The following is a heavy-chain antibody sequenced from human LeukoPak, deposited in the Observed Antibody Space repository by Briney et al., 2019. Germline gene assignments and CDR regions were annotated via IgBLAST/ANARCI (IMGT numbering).Heavy chain of an antibody. V-gene: IGHV1-24*01. J-gene: IGHJ4*02. Sequence: ASVKVSCKVSGYTLTELSMHWVRQAPGKGLEWMGGFDPEDGETTYAQKFQGRVTMTEDTSTDTAYMELSSLRSEDTAVYYCATVPDDYGDYALGYWGQGTLVTVSS. CDR1: GYTLTELS. CDR3: ATVPDDYGDYALGY. D-gene: IGHD4-17*01. CDR2: FDPEDGET.